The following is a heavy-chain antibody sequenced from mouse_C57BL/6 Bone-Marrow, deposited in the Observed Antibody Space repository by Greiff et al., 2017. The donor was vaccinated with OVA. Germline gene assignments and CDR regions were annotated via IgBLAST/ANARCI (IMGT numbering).Heavy chain of an antibody. V-gene: IGHV1-81*01. D-gene: IGHD1-1*01. CDR3: ARDYYGSPHY. CDR2: IYPSSGNT. CDR1: GYTFTSYG. J-gene: IGHJ4*01. Sequence: QVQLQQSGAELARPGASVKLSCKASGYTFTSYGISWVKQRTGQGLEWIGEIYPSSGNTYYNEKFKGKAKLTANNSSSTYYMDLRSLTSEDSAVYFCARDYYGSPHYWGQGTSVTVSS.